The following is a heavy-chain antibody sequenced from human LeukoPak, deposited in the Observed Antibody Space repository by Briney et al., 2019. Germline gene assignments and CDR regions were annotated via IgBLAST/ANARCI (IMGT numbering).Heavy chain of an antibody. Sequence: SETLSLTCTVSGGSISSSSYYWGWIRQPPGTGLEWIGSIYYSGSTYYNPSLKSRVTISVDTSKNQFSLKLSSVTAADTAVYYCARGQVVDCSSTSCYTPISFDPWGQGTLVTVSS. CDR2: IYYSGST. CDR1: GGSISSSSYY. J-gene: IGHJ5*02. V-gene: IGHV4-39*01. D-gene: IGHD2-2*02. CDR3: ARGQVVDCSSTSCYTPISFDP.